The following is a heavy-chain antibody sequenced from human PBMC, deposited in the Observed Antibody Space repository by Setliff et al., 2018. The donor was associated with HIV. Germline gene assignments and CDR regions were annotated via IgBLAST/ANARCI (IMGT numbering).Heavy chain of an antibody. CDR3: AKGAGFYGDYTFDY. Sequence: SETLSLTCAVYGGSFSNYYWSWIRQPPGRELEWIGYIYSTGSTNYNPSLQSRVSISMDASKNKFSLKVTSVTSADTAVYYCAKGAGFYGDYTFDYWGQGNLVTVSS. D-gene: IGHD4-17*01. CDR2: IYSTGST. CDR1: GGSFSNYY. V-gene: IGHV4-59*03. J-gene: IGHJ4*02.